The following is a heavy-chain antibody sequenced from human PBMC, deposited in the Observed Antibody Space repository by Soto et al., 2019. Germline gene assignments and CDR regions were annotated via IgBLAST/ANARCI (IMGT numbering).Heavy chain of an antibody. D-gene: IGHD2-2*01. CDR2: MNAKSGDT. V-gene: IGHV1-8*01. CDR1: GCTFSDFD. CDR3: ARGNPFKYAGFDV. Sequence: DLEQSGAEVKRPGASVKVSCKASGCTFSDFDINWLRQASGQGPEWMGWMNAKSGDTFFAQRFQGKFNMTWDTSLSTAYMEVGRLTSDDTAMYYCARGNPFKYAGFDVWGQGTTVAVSS. J-gene: IGHJ6*02.